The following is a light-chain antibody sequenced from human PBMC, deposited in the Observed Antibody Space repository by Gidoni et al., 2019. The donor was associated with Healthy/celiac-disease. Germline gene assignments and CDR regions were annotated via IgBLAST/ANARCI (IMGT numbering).Light chain of an antibody. CDR3: QQYGSSRT. Sequence: MVLTQSPGTLSLSTGERATLSCRASQSVSSSYLAWYQQTPGQAPRLLIYGASSRATGIPDRFSGSGSGTDFTLTISRLEPEDFAVYYCQQYGSSRTFGQGTKVEIK. CDR1: QSVSSSY. V-gene: IGKV3-20*01. CDR2: GAS. J-gene: IGKJ1*01.